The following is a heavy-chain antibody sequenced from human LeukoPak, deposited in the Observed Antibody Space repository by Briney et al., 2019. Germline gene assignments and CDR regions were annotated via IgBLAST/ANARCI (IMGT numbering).Heavy chain of an antibody. CDR2: IIPIFGTA. J-gene: IGHJ6*02. D-gene: IGHD2-15*01. Sequence: SVKVSCKASGGTFSSYAISWVRQAPGQGLEWMGGIIPIFGTANYAQKFQGRVTITADESTSTAYMELSSLRAEDTVVYYCARADIVVVVAATPISNNYYYGMDVWGQGTTVTVSS. V-gene: IGHV1-69*13. CDR3: ARADIVVVVAATPISNNYYYGMDV. CDR1: GGTFSSYA.